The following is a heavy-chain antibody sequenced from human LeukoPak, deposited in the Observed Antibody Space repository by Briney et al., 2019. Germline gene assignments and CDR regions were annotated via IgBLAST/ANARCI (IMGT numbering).Heavy chain of an antibody. CDR1: GASISSTTYY. Sequence: SETLSLTCTVSGASISSTTYYWGWIRQPPRKGLEWIASIYYSGSTYYNPSLKSRVTISVDTSKNQFSLKLSSVTAADTAVYYCARDEGYCSSTSCYDAFDIWGQGTMVTVSS. J-gene: IGHJ3*02. V-gene: IGHV4-39*02. CDR3: ARDEGYCSSTSCYDAFDI. D-gene: IGHD2-2*01. CDR2: IYYSGST.